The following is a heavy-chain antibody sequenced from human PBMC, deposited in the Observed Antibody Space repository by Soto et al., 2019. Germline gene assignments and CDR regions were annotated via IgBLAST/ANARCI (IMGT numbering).Heavy chain of an antibody. CDR1: GFTFSTYN. J-gene: IGHJ4*02. D-gene: IGHD1-26*01. Sequence: EVLLVESGGGLVKPGGSLRLSCAASGFTFSTYNMNWVRQAPGKGLEWVSSINGRGNYIYYTDAVKGRFTISRDNAKTSLYLQMNSLRAEDTAVYYCAREDGIVGATSAFDYWGQGPLVTVSS. CDR2: INGRGNYI. CDR3: AREDGIVGATSAFDY. V-gene: IGHV3-21*01.